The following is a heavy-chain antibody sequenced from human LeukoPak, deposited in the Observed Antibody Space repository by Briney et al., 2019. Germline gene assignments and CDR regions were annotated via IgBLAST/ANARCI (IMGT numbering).Heavy chain of an antibody. D-gene: IGHD5-12*01. Sequence: SETLSLACTVSGGSISSYYWSWIRQPPGKGLEWIGYIHYSGSTHYNPSLKSRVTISVDTSKNQVSLKLRSVTAADTAVYYCARTTEGYAGGPGYSYYYYMDVWGKGTTVTISS. CDR2: IHYSGST. V-gene: IGHV4-59*01. CDR3: ARTTEGYAGGPGYSYYYYMDV. J-gene: IGHJ6*03. CDR1: GGSISSYY.